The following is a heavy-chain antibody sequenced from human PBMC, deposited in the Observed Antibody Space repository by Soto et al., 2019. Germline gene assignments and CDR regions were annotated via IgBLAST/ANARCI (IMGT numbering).Heavy chain of an antibody. V-gene: IGHV1-69*06. CDR1: GGTFSSYA. CDR2: IIPIFGTA. CDR3: ARGQYYYDSSGYYYTNWFDP. D-gene: IGHD3-22*01. Sequence: SVKVSCKASGGTFSSYAISWVRQAPGQGLEWMGGIIPIFGTANYAQKFQGRVTITADKSTSTAYMELSSLRSEGTAVYYCARGQYYYDSSGYYYTNWFDPWGQGTLVTVSS. J-gene: IGHJ5*02.